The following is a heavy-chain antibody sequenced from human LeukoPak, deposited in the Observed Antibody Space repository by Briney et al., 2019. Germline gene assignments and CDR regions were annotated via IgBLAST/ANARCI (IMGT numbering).Heavy chain of an antibody. D-gene: IGHD1-1*01. Sequence: PGGSLRLSCAASGFTFSSHWMHWVCQAPGKGLVWVSRINSDGSITTYADSAQGRFTISRDNAKNTLYLQMNSLRVEDTAVYYCARDYNWNPPDYWGQGTLVTVSS. CDR3: ARDYNWNPPDY. J-gene: IGHJ4*02. CDR2: INSDGSIT. CDR1: GFTFSSHW. V-gene: IGHV3-74*01.